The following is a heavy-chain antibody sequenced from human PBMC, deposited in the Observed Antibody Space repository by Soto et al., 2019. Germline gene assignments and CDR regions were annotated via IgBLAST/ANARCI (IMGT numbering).Heavy chain of an antibody. V-gene: IGHV3-23*01. CDR1: GFTFSSYA. CDR2: ISGSGGST. J-gene: IGHJ6*02. D-gene: IGHD3-16*01. Sequence: PGGSLRLSCAASGFTFSSYAMSWVRQAPWKGLEWVSAISGSGGSTYYADSVEGRFTISRDNSKNTLYLQMNSLRAEDTAVYYCAKLGFSTLPTPWDVWGQGTTVTVSS. CDR3: AKLGFSTLPTPWDV.